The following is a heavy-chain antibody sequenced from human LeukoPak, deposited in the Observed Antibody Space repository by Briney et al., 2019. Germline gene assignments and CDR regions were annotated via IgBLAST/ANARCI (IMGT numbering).Heavy chain of an antibody. V-gene: IGHV4-59*01. CDR2: IYYSGST. Sequence: PSETLSLTCTVSGGSISSYYWSWIRQPPGKGLEWIGYIYYSGSTNYNPSLKSRVTISVDTSKNQFSLKLSSVTAADTAAYYCARDIGGPSYYDSSGYARDYWGQGTLVTVSS. CDR3: ARDIGGPSYYDSSGYARDY. J-gene: IGHJ4*02. CDR1: GGSISSYY. D-gene: IGHD3-22*01.